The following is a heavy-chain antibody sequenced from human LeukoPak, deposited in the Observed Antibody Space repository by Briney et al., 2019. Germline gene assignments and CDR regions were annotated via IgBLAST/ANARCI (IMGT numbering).Heavy chain of an antibody. CDR1: GFTSSSYW. CDR2: INGVVSST. D-gene: IGHD1-26*01. Sequence: GGSLRPSCAPSGFTSSSYWMHWVRQPPGKGRVWVSRINGVVSSTTYADSGKGRFTISRDNAKNTLYLQMNSLRAEDTAVYYCATRPELGRELLEYWGQGTLVTVSS. CDR3: ATRPELGRELLEY. V-gene: IGHV3-74*01. J-gene: IGHJ4*02.